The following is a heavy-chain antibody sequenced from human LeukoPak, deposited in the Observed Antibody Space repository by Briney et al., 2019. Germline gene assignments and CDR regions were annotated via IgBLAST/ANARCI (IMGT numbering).Heavy chain of an antibody. D-gene: IGHD1-26*01. J-gene: IGHJ4*02. CDR2: ISSSGSTI. CDR3: ARDIDYFDY. Sequence: GGSLRLSCAASGFTFSSYEMNWVRQAPGKGLEWVSYISSSGSTIYYADSVKGRFTISRDNAKNSLYLQMNSLRAEDTAVYYGARDIDYFDYWGQGTLVTVSS. V-gene: IGHV3-48*03. CDR1: GFTFSSYE.